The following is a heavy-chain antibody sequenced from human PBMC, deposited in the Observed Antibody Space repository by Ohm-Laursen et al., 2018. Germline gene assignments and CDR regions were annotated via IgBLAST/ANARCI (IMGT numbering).Heavy chain of an antibody. CDR1: GYTFTAYY. CDR2: IKPNSGGT. CDR3: ARELHGGNSWGYFDLWGRGTLVRGYFDL. D-gene: IGHD4-23*01. Sequence: ASVKVSCKASGYTFTAYYMHWVRQAPGQGLEWMGWIKPNSGGTNYAQKFQGRVTMTRDTSISTDYMEVSSLTSDDTAVYYCARELHGGNSWGYFDLWGRGTLVRGYFDLWGRGTLVTVSS. J-gene: IGHJ2*01. V-gene: IGHV1-2*02.